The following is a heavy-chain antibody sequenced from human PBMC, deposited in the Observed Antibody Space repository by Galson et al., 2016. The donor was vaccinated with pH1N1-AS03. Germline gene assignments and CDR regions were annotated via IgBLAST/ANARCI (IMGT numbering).Heavy chain of an antibody. CDR1: GFTFGTYC. V-gene: IGHV3-7*01. CDR2: IKQDGSEK. CDR3: ARGAPGDHLLSPLWN. D-gene: IGHD2-2*01. J-gene: IGHJ4*02. Sequence: SLRLSCAASGFTFGTYCMSWVRQAPGKGLEWVANIKQDGSEKFYVGSLKGRFTISRDNAKNSLYLQMSSLRAEDTAIYYCARGAPGDHLLSPLWNWGQGTLVTVSS.